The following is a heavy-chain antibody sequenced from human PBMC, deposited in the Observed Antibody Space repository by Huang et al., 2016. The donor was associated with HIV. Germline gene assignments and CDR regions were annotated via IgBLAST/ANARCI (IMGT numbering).Heavy chain of an antibody. CDR3: ARLTTYTTSSYSRFFNY. Sequence: QVQLHESGPGLVKPSDTLSLICTVSGASVNGFYWGWIRRPPGKGLEWFGRISPTGKTNYNPSLQSRVSFFADTSKNRLSLNLTSVTAADSAVYYCARLTTYTTSSYSRFFNYWGHGILVSVSS. V-gene: IGHV4-4*07. CDR2: ISPTGKT. CDR1: GASVNGFY. D-gene: IGHD3-3*01. J-gene: IGHJ4*01.